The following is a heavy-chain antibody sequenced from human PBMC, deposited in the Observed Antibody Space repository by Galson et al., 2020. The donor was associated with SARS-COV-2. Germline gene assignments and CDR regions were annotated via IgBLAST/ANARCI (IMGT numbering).Heavy chain of an antibody. CDR1: GASISSDY. Sequence: SETLSLTCTVSGASISSDYWSWIRQPPGKGLEWIGYMSSSGSANYNLSLKSRVTISVDTSKKQFSLKLNSVTAADTAVYYCARLLSGNTLDYWGQGTLLTVSS. D-gene: IGHD2-2*02. V-gene: IGHV4-59*08. J-gene: IGHJ4*02. CDR2: MSSSGSA. CDR3: ARLLSGNTLDY.